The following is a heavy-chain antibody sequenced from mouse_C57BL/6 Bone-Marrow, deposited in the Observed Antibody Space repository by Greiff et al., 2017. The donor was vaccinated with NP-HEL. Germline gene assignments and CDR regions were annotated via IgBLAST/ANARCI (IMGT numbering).Heavy chain of an antibody. CDR2: IDPENGDT. CDR1: GFNIKDDY. V-gene: IGHV14-4*01. CDR3: TNCYFDY. Sequence: EVQLQQSGAELVRPGASVKLSCTASGFNIKDDYMHWVKQRPEQGLEWIGWIDPENGDTVYASKFQGKATITADTSSNTAYLQLSSLTSEDTAVYYCTNCYFDYWGQGTTLTVSS. J-gene: IGHJ2*01.